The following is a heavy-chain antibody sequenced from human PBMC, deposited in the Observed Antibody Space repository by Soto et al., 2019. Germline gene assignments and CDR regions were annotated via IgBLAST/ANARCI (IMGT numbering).Heavy chain of an antibody. J-gene: IGHJ6*02. CDR2: ISGTGRST. D-gene: IGHD3-10*01. V-gene: IGHV3-23*01. CDR1: GFTFSNCA. Sequence: GGSLRLSCEASGFTFSNCAMSWVRQAPGKGLEWVSGISGTGRSTFYADSVKDRFTISRDNSKNTVYLQMSSLRAEDTALYYCAKDKGGSGSYIYGMDVWGQGTTVTVSS. CDR3: AKDKGGSGSYIYGMDV.